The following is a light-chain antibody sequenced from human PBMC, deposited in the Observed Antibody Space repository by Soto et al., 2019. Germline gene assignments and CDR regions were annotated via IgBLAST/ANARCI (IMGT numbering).Light chain of an antibody. CDR2: AAS. CDR3: QKYNSAPRT. CDR1: QGISNY. V-gene: IGKV1-27*01. Sequence: DIQMTQSPSSLSASVGDRVTITCRASQGISNYLAWYQQKPGKVPKLLIYAASTLQSGVPSRFRGRGSGTDVTLTISSLQPEDVATYNCQKYNSAPRTFGQGTKVEIK. J-gene: IGKJ1*01.